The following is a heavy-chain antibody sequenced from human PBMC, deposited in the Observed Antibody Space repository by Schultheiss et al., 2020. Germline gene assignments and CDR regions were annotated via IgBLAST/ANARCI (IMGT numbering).Heavy chain of an antibody. CDR2: ISSSSSYT. J-gene: IGHJ6*03. CDR3: ARGGEYSSGWRRYYYYYMDV. V-gene: IGHV3-11*05. CDR1: GFTFSDYY. Sequence: GGSLRLSCAASGFTFSDYYMSWIRQAPGKGLEWVSYISSSSSYTNYADSVKGRFTISRDNAKNLLYLQMNSLRAEDTAVYYCARGGEYSSGWRRYYYYYMDVWGKGTTVTVSS. D-gene: IGHD6-19*01.